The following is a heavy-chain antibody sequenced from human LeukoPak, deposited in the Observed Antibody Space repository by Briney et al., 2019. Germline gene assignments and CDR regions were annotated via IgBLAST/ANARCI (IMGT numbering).Heavy chain of an antibody. CDR2: IYYSGST. D-gene: IGHD3-22*01. V-gene: IGHV4-34*01. Sequence: SETLSLTCAVYDGSFSGYYWGWIRQPPGKGLEWIGSIYYSGSTYCNPSLKGRVTISVDTSKNQFSLKLSSVTAADTAVYYCARVARITMIVVVITDDPFDIWGQGTMVTVSS. J-gene: IGHJ3*02. CDR1: DGSFSGYY. CDR3: ARVARITMIVVVITDDPFDI.